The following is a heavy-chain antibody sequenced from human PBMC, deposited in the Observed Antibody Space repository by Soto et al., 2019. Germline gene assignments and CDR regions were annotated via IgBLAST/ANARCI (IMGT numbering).Heavy chain of an antibody. Sequence: ITTGVGVGWIRQHPGEALEWLALIYWDADKRDNPSLKSRLTITKDTSKNQVVLTLSNMDPVDTATYFCAHTNYYGSWFFDSWGQGTLVTVSS. CDR1: ITTGVG. V-gene: IGHV2-5*02. J-gene: IGHJ4*02. D-gene: IGHD3-10*01. CDR2: IYWDADK. CDR3: AHTNYYGSWFFDS.